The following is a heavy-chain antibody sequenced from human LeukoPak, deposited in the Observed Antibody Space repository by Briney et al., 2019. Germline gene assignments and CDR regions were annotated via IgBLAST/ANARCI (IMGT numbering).Heavy chain of an antibody. CDR2: ISYDGNTI. CDR3: ASLGTLVP. D-gene: IGHD3-9*01. J-gene: IGHJ5*02. CDR1: EFTFSNYA. V-gene: IGHV3-30-3*01. Sequence: GGSLRLSCAASEFTFSNYALHWVRQAPGKGLQWVAVISYDGNTIHYADSVKGRFTISRDNAKNTLYLQMNSLRDEDTAVYYCASLGTLVPWGQGTLVTVSS.